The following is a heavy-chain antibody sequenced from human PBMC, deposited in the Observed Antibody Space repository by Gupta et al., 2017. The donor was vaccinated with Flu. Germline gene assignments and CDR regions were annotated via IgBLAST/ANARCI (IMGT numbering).Heavy chain of an antibody. CDR3: ARGRSSVSASTYFFDL. D-gene: IGHD2-15*01. V-gene: IGHV1-69*01. CDR2: ITPMFGTA. Sequence: YVITWVRQAPGQGLEWMGEITPMFGTANYAQKCQDRVTITANESTSTVYMELNRLRSEDTAVFYCARGRSSVSASTYFFDLWGQGTLVAVSS. CDR1: YV. J-gene: IGHJ4*01.